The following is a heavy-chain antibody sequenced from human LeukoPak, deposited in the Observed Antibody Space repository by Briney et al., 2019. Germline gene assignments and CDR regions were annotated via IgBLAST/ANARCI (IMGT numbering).Heavy chain of an antibody. CDR2: IYTSGST. CDR1: GGSISSGSCY. Sequence: PSETLSLTCTVSGGSISSGSCYWSWIRQPAGKGLEWIGRIYTSGSTNYNPSLKSRVTISVDTSKNQFSLKLSSVTAADTAVYYCARTRYYYNSRSYGAPYYFDYWGQGTLVTVSS. V-gene: IGHV4-61*02. J-gene: IGHJ4*02. D-gene: IGHD3-10*01. CDR3: ARTRYYYNSRSYGAPYYFDY.